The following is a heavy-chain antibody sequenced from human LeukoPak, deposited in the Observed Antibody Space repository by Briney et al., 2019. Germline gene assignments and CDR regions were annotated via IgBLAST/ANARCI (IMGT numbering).Heavy chain of an antibody. CDR1: GVALSSYS. V-gene: IGHV3-23*01. D-gene: IGHD3-22*01. CDR2: ITNGGGST. Sequence: GGSLRLSCAASGVALSSYSMSWVRPAPEKGRGWGSAITNGGGSTYYADSVKDRFTTARDNSKNTLYLQMNSLKAEDTAVYYCATGVSRGQYYYDSSGSGGQGTLVTVSS. J-gene: IGHJ4*02. CDR3: ATGVSRGQYYYDSSGS.